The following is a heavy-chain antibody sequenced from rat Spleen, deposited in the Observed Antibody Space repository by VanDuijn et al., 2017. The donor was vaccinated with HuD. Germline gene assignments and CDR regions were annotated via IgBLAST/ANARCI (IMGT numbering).Heavy chain of an antibody. D-gene: IGHD1-11*01. V-gene: IGHV5S23*01. J-gene: IGHJ4*01. CDR3: ARHDGRTTEGIGVMDA. CDR2: ISTGGGNT. Sequence: EVRLVESGGGLVQPGRSLKLSCAASGFTFSDYDMAWVRQAPTKGLEWIASISTGGGNTFYRDSVKGRFTISRDNAKSTLYLQMDSLRSEDTATYYCARHDGRTTEGIGVMDAWGQGASVTVSS. CDR1: GFTFSDYD.